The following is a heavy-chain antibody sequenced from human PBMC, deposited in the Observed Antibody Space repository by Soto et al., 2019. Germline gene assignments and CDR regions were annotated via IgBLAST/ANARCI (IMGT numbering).Heavy chain of an antibody. J-gene: IGHJ4*02. CDR1: GFTFSSYC. Sequence: EVQLVESGGGLLQPGGSLRLSCTASGFTFSSYCMTWVRQAPGKGLEWVSTIGGNGGSTYYADSVKGRFTISRDTSRNTLYLQMNTLRAEDTAVYYCAKVGPAVTTRAYDSWGQGTRVTVSS. V-gene: IGHV3-23*04. CDR2: IGGNGGST. CDR3: AKVGPAVTTRAYDS. D-gene: IGHD4-17*01.